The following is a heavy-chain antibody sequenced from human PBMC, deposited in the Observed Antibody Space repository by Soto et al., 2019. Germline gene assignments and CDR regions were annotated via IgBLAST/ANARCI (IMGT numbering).Heavy chain of an antibody. CDR1: GFTFSSYA. J-gene: IGHJ4*02. Sequence: EVQVLESGGGLVQPGGSLRLSCAASGFTFSSYAMSWVRQAPGKGLEWVSIISGSGISTYYADSVKGRFTISRDNSKNTLYLQMNSLRAEDTAVYYCAKRTEHRYFDYWGQGTLVTVSS. V-gene: IGHV3-23*01. CDR3: AKRTEHRYFDY. CDR2: ISGSGIST.